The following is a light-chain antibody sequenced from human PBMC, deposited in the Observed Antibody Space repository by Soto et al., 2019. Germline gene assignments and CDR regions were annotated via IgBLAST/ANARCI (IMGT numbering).Light chain of an antibody. J-gene: IGKJ2*01. Sequence: DIQMTQSPSSVSASVGDRVTITCRASQGISSWLAWYQKKPGKAPNLLIYAASSLQSGVPSRFSGSESGTDFNLTISSLQPGDSATYYCQQSYSTRYTFGQGTKLEIK. CDR2: AAS. V-gene: IGKV1-12*01. CDR1: QGISSW. CDR3: QQSYSTRYT.